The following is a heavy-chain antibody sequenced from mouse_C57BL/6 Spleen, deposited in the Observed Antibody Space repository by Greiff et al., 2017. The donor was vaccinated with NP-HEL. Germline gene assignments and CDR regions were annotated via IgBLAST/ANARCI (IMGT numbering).Heavy chain of an antibody. J-gene: IGHJ2*01. V-gene: IGHV5-4*01. D-gene: IGHD2-4*01. CDR3: ARDRYDYDGAGYFDY. CDR1: GFTFSSYA. Sequence: EVHLVESGGGLVKPGGSLKLSCAASGFTFSSYAMSWVRQTPEKRLEWVATISDGGSYTYYPDNVKGRFTISRDNAKNNLYLQMSHLKSEDTAMYYCARDRYDYDGAGYFDYWGQGTTLTVSS. CDR2: ISDGGSYT.